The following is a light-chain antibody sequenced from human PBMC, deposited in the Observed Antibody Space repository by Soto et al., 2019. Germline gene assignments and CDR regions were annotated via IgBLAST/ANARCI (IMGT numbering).Light chain of an antibody. CDR3: QQYNNWPRT. J-gene: IGKJ1*01. CDR2: DAS. CDR1: QSVAYA. Sequence: ENVLTQSPGTLSLSPGETATLSCRASQSVAYALAWYQQKPGQAPRLLISDASSRATGVPDRFSGSGSGTDFTLTISRLEPEDFAVYHCQQYNNWPRTFGQGTKVDIK. V-gene: IGKV3-20*01.